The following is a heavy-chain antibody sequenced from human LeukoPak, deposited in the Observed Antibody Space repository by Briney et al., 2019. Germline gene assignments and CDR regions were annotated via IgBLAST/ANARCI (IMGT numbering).Heavy chain of an antibody. J-gene: IGHJ4*02. CDR2: ISGSGGST. CDR3: ARHSSGWYFDY. CDR1: GFTFGSYA. Sequence: GGSLRLSCAASGFTFGSYAMSWVRQAPGKGLEWVSVISGSGGSTYYADSVKGRFTISRDNSKNTLYLQMNSLRAEDTAVYYCARHSSGWYFDYWGQGTLVTVSS. D-gene: IGHD6-19*01. V-gene: IGHV3-23*01.